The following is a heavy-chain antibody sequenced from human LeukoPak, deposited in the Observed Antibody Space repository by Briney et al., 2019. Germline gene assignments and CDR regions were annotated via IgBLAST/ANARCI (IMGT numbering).Heavy chain of an antibody. Sequence: VESLKISCKGSGYSFSGYWIGWVRQIHGKGLEWMGIIFPRDSDTKYSPSFQGQATMSVDKSINTAYLQWSSLRASDTAMYYCVRLGDTDFWSGYYYDNWGQGTLVTVSS. V-gene: IGHV5-51*01. J-gene: IGHJ4*02. CDR3: VRLGDTDFWSGYYYDN. D-gene: IGHD3-3*01. CDR2: IFPRDSDT. CDR1: GYSFSGYW.